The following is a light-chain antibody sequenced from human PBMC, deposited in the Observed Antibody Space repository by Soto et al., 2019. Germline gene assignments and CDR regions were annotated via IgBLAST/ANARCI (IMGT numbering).Light chain of an antibody. CDR2: KNS. Sequence: QLVLTQPPSTSGTPGQRVTISCSGSSSNIGSRYVYWYQHVPGTAPKLLIYKNSQRPSGVPDRFSGSKSGTSASLAISGLRSEDEADYYCAAWDNSLSGWVFGRGTKVTAL. CDR1: SSNIGSRY. CDR3: AAWDNSLSGWV. J-gene: IGLJ3*02. V-gene: IGLV1-47*01.